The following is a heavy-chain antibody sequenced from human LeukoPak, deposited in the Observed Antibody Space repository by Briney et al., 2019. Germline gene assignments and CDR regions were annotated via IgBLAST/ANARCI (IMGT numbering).Heavy chain of an antibody. J-gene: IGHJ5*02. CDR2: INHSGST. D-gene: IGHD2-2*01. CDR3: ASLGGQLPSYNWFDP. Sequence: KSSETLSLTCAVYGGSFSGYYWSWIRQPPGKGLEWIGEINHSGSTNYNPSLKSRVTISVDTSKNQFSLKLGSVTAADTAVYYCASLGGQLPSYNWFDPWGQGTLVTVSS. V-gene: IGHV4-34*01. CDR1: GGSFSGYY.